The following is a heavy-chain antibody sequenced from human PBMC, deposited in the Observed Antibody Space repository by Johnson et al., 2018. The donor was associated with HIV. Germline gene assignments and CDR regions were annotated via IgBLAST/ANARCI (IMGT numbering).Heavy chain of an antibody. Sequence: VQLVESGGGVVRPGGSLRLSCTASGFTFDNHGMSWVRQVPGKGLEWVSGIFWHGGSTGYADSVKGRFTISSYNATNSLYLQMNSLRADDTALYYCARVRAAAVSDAFDIWGQGTMVTVSS. CDR2: IFWHGGST. V-gene: IGHV3-20*04. CDR3: ARVRAAAVSDAFDI. CDR1: GFTFDNHG. D-gene: IGHD6-13*01. J-gene: IGHJ3*02.